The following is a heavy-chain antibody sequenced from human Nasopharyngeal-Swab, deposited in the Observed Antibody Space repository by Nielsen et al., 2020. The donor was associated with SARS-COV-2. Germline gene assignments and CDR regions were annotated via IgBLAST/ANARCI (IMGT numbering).Heavy chain of an antibody. Sequence: GESLKISCATSGFTFSSYGIHWVRQAPGKGLEWVAVISYDGSNKYYADSVKGRFTISRDNSKNTLYLQMNSLRAEDTAVYYCARDLSSVAGPFDYWGQGTLVTVSS. J-gene: IGHJ4*02. CDR2: ISYDGSNK. D-gene: IGHD6-19*01. CDR1: GFTFSSYG. V-gene: IGHV3-30*03. CDR3: ARDLSSVAGPFDY.